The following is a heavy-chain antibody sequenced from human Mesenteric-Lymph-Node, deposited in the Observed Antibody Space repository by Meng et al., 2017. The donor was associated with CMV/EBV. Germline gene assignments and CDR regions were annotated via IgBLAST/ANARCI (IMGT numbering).Heavy chain of an antibody. CDR1: GFTFNKYS. CDR3: ARAKIAAGFWSGFYDY. CDR2: ISSSSTYM. D-gene: IGHD3-3*01. J-gene: IGHJ4*02. V-gene: IGHV3-21*04. Sequence: GESLKISCAASGFTFNKYSMNWVRQAPGKGLEWVSSISSSSTYMYYADSVKGRFTISRDNSKNTLYLQMDIVGAEDTAVYFCARAKIAAGFWSGFYDYWGQGVQVTVSS.